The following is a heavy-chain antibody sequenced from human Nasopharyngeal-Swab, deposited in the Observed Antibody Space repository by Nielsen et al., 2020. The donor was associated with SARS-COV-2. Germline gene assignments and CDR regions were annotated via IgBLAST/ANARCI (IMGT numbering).Heavy chain of an antibody. J-gene: IGHJ4*02. CDR2: LYWDDDK. CDR1: GFSLTSGVG. Sequence: SGPTLVKPTQTLTLTCSFSGFSLTSGVGVAWIRQPPGNALEWLAFLYWDDDKRYSPSLKSRLTITKDTSKNQVLLTMTNLGPVDTATYYCAHRRSTFYDGSGSFDYWGQGTQVTVSS. V-gene: IGHV2-5*02. D-gene: IGHD3-10*01. CDR3: AHRRSTFYDGSGSFDY.